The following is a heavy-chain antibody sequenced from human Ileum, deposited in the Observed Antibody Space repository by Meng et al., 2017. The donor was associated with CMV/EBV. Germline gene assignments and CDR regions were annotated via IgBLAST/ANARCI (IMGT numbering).Heavy chain of an antibody. D-gene: IGHD3-3*01. V-gene: IGHV1-2*02. CDR1: GYTFTGYY. CDR2: INPNSGGT. Sequence: ASVKVSCKASGYTFTGYYMHWVRQAPGQGLEWMGWINPNSGGTNYAQKFQGRVTMTRDTSISTAYMELSRLRSDDTAVYYCARALHVLRFLEWLTYYGMDVWGQGTTVTVSS. J-gene: IGHJ6*02. CDR3: ARALHVLRFLEWLTYYGMDV.